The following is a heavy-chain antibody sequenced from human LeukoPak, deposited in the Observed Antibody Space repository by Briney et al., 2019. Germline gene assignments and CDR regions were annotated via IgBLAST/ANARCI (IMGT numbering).Heavy chain of an antibody. D-gene: IGHD2-15*01. CDR1: GFTFDDYD. CDR2: INWNGGST. J-gene: IGHJ4*02. V-gene: IGHV3-20*04. CDR3: AKDRGRYCSGGSCYTTHYFDY. Sequence: GGSLRLSCAASGFTFDDYDMSWVRQAPGKGLEWVSGINWNGGSTGYADSVKGRFTISRDNAKNSLYLQMNSLRAEDTAVYYCAKDRGRYCSGGSCYTTHYFDYWGQGTLVTVSS.